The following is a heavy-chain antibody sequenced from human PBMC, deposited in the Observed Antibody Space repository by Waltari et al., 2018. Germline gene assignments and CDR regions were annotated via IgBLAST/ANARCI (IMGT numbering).Heavy chain of an antibody. V-gene: IGHV3-7*01. CDR1: GFTFSTYW. Sequence: EVQLVESGGGLVQPGGSLRLSCAASGFTFSTYWMTWVRQTPGKGLEGVANINPDGSEKYYVDSVKGRFTISRDNSKNSLYLQMNSLRAEDTSVYYCARDLNWDTYWGQGALVTVSS. CDR3: ARDLNWDTY. D-gene: IGHD7-27*01. J-gene: IGHJ4*02. CDR2: INPDGSEK.